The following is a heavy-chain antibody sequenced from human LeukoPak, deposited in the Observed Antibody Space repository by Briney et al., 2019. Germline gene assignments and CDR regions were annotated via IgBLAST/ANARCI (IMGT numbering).Heavy chain of an antibody. CDR3: ARDRKQFSSSSYGMDV. J-gene: IGHJ6*02. CDR1: GGSISSSSYY. CDR2: IYYSGST. D-gene: IGHD6-13*01. Sequence: SETLSFTCTVSGGSISSSSYYWGWIRQPPGKVLEWIGSIYYSGSTYYNPSLKSRVTISVDTSKNQFSLKLSSVTAADTAVYYCARDRKQFSSSSYGMDVWGQGTTVTVSS. V-gene: IGHV4-39*07.